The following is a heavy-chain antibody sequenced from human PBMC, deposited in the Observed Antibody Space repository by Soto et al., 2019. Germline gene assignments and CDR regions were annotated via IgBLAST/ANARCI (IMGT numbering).Heavy chain of an antibody. V-gene: IGHV3-7*01. CDR2: IKQDGSEN. D-gene: IGHD3-3*01. CDR3: AGDYNFWSGYYMDY. J-gene: IGHJ4*02. CDR1: GFTFSSYW. Sequence: GGSLRLSCAASGFTFSSYWMSWVRQAPGKGLEWVANIKQDGSENYYVDSVKGRFTIARDNAKNSLYLQMNSLRAEDTAVYYCAGDYNFWSGYYMDYWGQGTLVTVSS.